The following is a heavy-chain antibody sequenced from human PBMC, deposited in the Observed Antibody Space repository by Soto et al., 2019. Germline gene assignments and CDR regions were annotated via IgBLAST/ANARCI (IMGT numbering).Heavy chain of an antibody. CDR2: ISYDGSNK. D-gene: IGHD2-2*01. Sequence: QVQLVESGGGVVQPGRSLRLSCAASGFTFSSYAMHWVRQAPGKGLEWVAVISYDGSNKYYADSVKGRFTISRDNSKNTLYLQMNSLRAEDMAVYYCARDDVQLLFGYWGQGTLVTVSS. CDR3: ARDDVQLLFGY. CDR1: GFTFSSYA. V-gene: IGHV3-30-3*01. J-gene: IGHJ4*02.